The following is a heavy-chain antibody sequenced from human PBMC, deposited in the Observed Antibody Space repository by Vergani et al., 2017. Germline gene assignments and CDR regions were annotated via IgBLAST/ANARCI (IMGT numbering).Heavy chain of an antibody. CDR2: ISTYNGNT. CDR3: ARAPSAPSSGWAPDY. V-gene: IGHV1-18*04. J-gene: IGHJ4*02. Sequence: QVQLVQSGAEVTKPGASVKVSCKASGYTFISYGISWVRQAPGQGLEWMGWISTYNGNTNYAQKLQGRVTMTTDTSTSTAYMELRSLRSDDTAVYYCARAPSAPSSGWAPDYWGQGTLVTVSS. CDR1: GYTFISYG. D-gene: IGHD6-19*01.